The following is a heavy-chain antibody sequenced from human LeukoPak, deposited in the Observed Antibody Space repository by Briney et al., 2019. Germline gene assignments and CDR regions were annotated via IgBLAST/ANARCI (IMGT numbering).Heavy chain of an antibody. CDR1: GFTFSSYG. J-gene: IGHJ4*02. Sequence: GRSLRLSCAASGFTFSSYGMHWVRQAPGKGPEWVAVISYDGTNKYYADSEKGRFTISRDNSKNTLYLQMNSLRAEDTAVYYCAKGLVTFDYWGQGTLVTVSS. CDR3: AKGLVTFDY. V-gene: IGHV3-30*18. D-gene: IGHD2-21*02. CDR2: ISYDGTNK.